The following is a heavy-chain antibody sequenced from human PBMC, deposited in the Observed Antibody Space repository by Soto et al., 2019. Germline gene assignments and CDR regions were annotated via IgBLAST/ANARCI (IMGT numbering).Heavy chain of an antibody. CDR1: GYSFTSYW. Sequence: PGESLKISCKGSGYSFTSYWISWVRQMPGKGLEWMGRIDPSDSYTNYSPSFQGHVTISADKSISTAYLQWSSLKASDTAMYYCARIGLYNWNADSDYGMDVWGQGTTVTVSS. CDR2: IDPSDSYT. CDR3: ARIGLYNWNADSDYGMDV. D-gene: IGHD1-20*01. J-gene: IGHJ6*02. V-gene: IGHV5-10-1*01.